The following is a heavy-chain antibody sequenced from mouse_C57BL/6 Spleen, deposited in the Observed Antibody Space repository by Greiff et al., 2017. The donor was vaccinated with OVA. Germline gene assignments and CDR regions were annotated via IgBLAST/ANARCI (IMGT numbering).Heavy chain of an antibody. CDR2: ISSGSSTI. V-gene: IGHV5-17*01. J-gene: IGHJ2*01. CDR1: GFTFSDYG. Sequence: VMLVESGGGLVKPGGSLKLSCAASGFTFSDYGMHWVRQAPEKGLEWVAYISSGSSTIYYADTVKGRFTTSRDNAKNTLFLQMTSLRSEDTAMYYCARSYYPDYWGQGTTLTVSS. CDR3: ARSYYPDY. D-gene: IGHD1-1*01.